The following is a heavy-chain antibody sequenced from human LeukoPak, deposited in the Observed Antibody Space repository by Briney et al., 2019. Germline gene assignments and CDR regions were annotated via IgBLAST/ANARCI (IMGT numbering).Heavy chain of an antibody. J-gene: IGHJ4*02. V-gene: IGHV3-23*01. Sequence: AGGSLRLSCAASGFTFGSSAMSWVRQAPGKGPEWVSTFSRSGPDPYYADSVKCRFTIFRDNSKNTLYLQMNSLRAEDTAVYYCAKGSLGSWYYFDYWGQGTLVTVSS. D-gene: IGHD6-13*01. CDR1: GFTFGSSA. CDR3: AKGSLGSWYYFDY. CDR2: FSRSGPDP.